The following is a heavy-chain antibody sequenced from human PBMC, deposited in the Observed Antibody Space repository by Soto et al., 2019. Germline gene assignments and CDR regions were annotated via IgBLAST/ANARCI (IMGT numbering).Heavy chain of an antibody. Sequence: GGSLRLSCAASGFTFSSYSMNWVRQAPGKGLEWVSSISSSSSYIYYADSVKGRFTISRDNAKNSLYLQMNSLRAEDTAVYYCAREGWQLVRTVDYWGQGTLVTVSS. CDR2: ISSSSSYI. V-gene: IGHV3-21*01. J-gene: IGHJ4*02. D-gene: IGHD6-6*01. CDR3: AREGWQLVRTVDY. CDR1: GFTFSSYS.